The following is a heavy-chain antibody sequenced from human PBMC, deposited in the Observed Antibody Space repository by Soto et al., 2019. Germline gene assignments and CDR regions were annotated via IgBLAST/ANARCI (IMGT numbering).Heavy chain of an antibody. CDR2: RWYDGTVK. D-gene: IGHD6-13*01. Sequence: QVQLVESGGGVVQPGRSLRLSCAASEFTLSSSGMHGVRQAPGKGLEWVAVRWYDGTVKYYADSVKGRFTISRDNSKNTLYLKMNSLRAEDTAVYYCARVCSSNYWYFDLWGRGTLVTVSS. CDR3: ARVCSSNYWYFDL. V-gene: IGHV3-33*01. J-gene: IGHJ2*01. CDR1: EFTLSSSG.